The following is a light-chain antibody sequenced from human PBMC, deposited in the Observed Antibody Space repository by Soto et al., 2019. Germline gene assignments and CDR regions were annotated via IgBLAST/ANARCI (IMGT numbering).Light chain of an antibody. CDR1: SSDVGGYIL. Sequence: QSALTQPASVSGSPGQSITISCTGTSSDVGGYILVSWYQQHPDKAPKLIIFEVSNRPSGISSRFSGSKSGNTASLTISGLQAEDEADYYCASYTSSSTSVIFGRGTKLTVL. J-gene: IGLJ2*01. CDR3: ASYTSSSTSVI. CDR2: EVS. V-gene: IGLV2-14*02.